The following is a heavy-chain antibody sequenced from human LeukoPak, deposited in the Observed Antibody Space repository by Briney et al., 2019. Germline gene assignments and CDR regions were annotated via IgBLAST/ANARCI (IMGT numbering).Heavy chain of an antibody. V-gene: IGHV3-30*04. J-gene: IGHJ4*02. Sequence: PGSSLRLSCAASGFTFSSYAMHWVRQAPGKGLEWVAVISYDGSNKYYADSVKGRFTISRDNSKNTLYLQMNSLRAEDTAVYYCASDSGYFDYWGQGTLVTVSS. CDR2: ISYDGSNK. CDR3: ASDSGYFDY. D-gene: IGHD6-19*01. CDR1: GFTFSSYA.